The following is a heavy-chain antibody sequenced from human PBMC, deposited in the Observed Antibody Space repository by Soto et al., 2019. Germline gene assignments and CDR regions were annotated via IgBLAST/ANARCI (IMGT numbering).Heavy chain of an antibody. J-gene: IGHJ3*02. Sequence: QVQLVQSGAEVKKPGSSVKVSCKASGGTFSSYAISWVRQAPGQGLEWMGGIIPIFGTANYAQKFQGRVTITAYESTGTAYMELSSLRSEDTPVYYCARGRDCTNGVCYPSHDAFDIWGQGTMVTVSS. CDR3: ARGRDCTNGVCYPSHDAFDI. CDR1: GGTFSSYA. CDR2: IIPIFGTA. D-gene: IGHD2-8*01. V-gene: IGHV1-69*01.